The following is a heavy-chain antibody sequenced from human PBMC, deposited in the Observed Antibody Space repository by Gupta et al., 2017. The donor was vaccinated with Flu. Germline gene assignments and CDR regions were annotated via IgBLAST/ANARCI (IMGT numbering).Heavy chain of an antibody. Sequence: EVQLVESGGGLVQPGGSLRLSCAASGFTFSSYWMSWVRQAPGKGPEWVAKIKQDGSEKYYVDSVKGRFTISRDNAKNSLYLQMNSLRAEDTAVYYCARAYYDFWSGVLETFDYWGQGTLVTVSS. CDR2: IKQDGSEK. V-gene: IGHV3-7*04. CDR1: GFTFSSYW. CDR3: ARAYYDFWSGVLETFDY. D-gene: IGHD3-3*01. J-gene: IGHJ4*02.